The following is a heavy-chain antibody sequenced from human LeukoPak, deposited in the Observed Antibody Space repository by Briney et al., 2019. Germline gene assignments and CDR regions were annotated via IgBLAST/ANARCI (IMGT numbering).Heavy chain of an antibody. Sequence: GGSLRLSCAASGFTFSTSAMSWVRQAPGKGLEWVSTISGSGGSTYYADSVKGRFTISRDNSRNTLYLQMNSLRAEDTAVYYCAKGYYYDTSGYYSIDHWGQGTLVTVSS. CDR3: AKGYYYDTSGYYSIDH. V-gene: IGHV3-23*01. CDR1: GFTFSTSA. J-gene: IGHJ4*02. CDR2: ISGSGGST. D-gene: IGHD3-22*01.